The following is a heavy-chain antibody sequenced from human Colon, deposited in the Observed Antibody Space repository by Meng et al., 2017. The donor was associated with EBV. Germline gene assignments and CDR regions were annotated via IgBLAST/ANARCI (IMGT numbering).Heavy chain of an antibody. CDR3: ARGGYYSFDY. CDR2: IYLSGST. CDR1: GGSISSVYW. V-gene: IGHV4-4*02. J-gene: IGHJ4*02. Sequence: SGPGLVKPSESLSLTCAVSGGSISSVYWWTWVRQSPGKGLEWIGEIYLSGSTNYNPSLKSRVTISVDKSKNQFSLKLTSVTAADTAVYYCARGGYYSFDYWGQRTLVTVSS. D-gene: IGHD5-18*01.